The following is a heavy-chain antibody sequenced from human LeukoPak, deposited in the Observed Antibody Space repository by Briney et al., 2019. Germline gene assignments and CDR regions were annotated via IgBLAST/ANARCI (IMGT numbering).Heavy chain of an antibody. J-gene: IGHJ4*02. Sequence: GASVKVSCKASGYTFTSYGISWVRQAPGQGLEWMGGIIPIFGTANYAQKFQGRVTITTDESTSTAYMELSGLRSEDTAVYYCARDRSRDYYDTKGQGRYFDYWGQGTLVTVSS. V-gene: IGHV1-69*05. CDR2: IIPIFGTA. CDR1: GYTFTSYG. D-gene: IGHD3-22*01. CDR3: ARDRSRDYYDTKGQGRYFDY.